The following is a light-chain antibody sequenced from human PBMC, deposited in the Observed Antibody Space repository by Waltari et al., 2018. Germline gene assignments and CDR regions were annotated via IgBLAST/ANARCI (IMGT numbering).Light chain of an antibody. CDR1: SSDVGGDKY. CDR3: SSYTPDSPWV. Sequence: QSALTQPASVSGSPGQSITISCTGTSSDVGGDKYVSWYQHHPGKAPKLIISEVSNRPSGVSNRCSGSKSDNTASLTISGLQAEDEAEYYCSSYTPDSPWVFGGGTKLTVL. J-gene: IGLJ3*02. V-gene: IGLV2-14*01. CDR2: EVS.